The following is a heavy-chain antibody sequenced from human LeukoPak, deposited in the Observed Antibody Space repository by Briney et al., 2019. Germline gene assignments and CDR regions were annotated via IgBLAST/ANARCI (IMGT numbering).Heavy chain of an antibody. V-gene: IGHV3-23*01. CDR1: GFTFSSYA. D-gene: IGHD5-18*01. CDR2: ISGSGGST. J-gene: IGHJ6*02. Sequence: PGGSLRLSCAASGFTFSSYAMGWVRQAPGKGLEWVSSISGSGGSTYYADSVKGRFTISRDNSKNTLYLQMNSLRAEDTAVYYCASGAGYSYDDGMDVWGQGTTVTVSS. CDR3: ASGAGYSYDDGMDV.